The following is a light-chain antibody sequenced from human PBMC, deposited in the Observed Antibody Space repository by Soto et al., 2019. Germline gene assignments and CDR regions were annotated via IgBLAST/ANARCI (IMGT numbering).Light chain of an antibody. CDR3: SSYTTSSTLV. Sequence: QSVLTQPASVSGSPGQSITISCTGTSSDVGAYKYVSWYQQHPGKAPKLMIYEVNNRPSGVSNRFSGSKSGNTASLTISGLQAEDEADYSCSSYTTSSTLVFGTGTKLTVL. CDR2: EVN. V-gene: IGLV2-14*01. J-gene: IGLJ1*01. CDR1: SSDVGAYKY.